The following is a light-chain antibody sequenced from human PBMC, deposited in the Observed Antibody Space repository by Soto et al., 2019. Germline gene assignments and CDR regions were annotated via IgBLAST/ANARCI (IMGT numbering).Light chain of an antibody. Sequence: EIVLTQPPGTLSLSPGERATLSCRASQSVSSSYLAWYQQKPGQAPRLLIYGASSRATGIPDRFSGSGSGTDFTLTISRLEPEDFAVYYCQQYGSSPVTFGQGTKLEIK. CDR2: GAS. J-gene: IGKJ2*01. CDR1: QSVSSSY. V-gene: IGKV3-20*01. CDR3: QQYGSSPVT.